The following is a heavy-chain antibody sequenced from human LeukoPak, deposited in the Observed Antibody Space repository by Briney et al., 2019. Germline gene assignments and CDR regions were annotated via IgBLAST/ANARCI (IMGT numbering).Heavy chain of an antibody. J-gene: IGHJ4*02. V-gene: IGHV1-2*02. D-gene: IGHD3-10*01. CDR1: GYTFIGYY. Sequence: GTLKVSCKASGYTFIGYYLHWVRQAPGQGLEWMGWITPNSGGTNYVQKFQGRVTMTRDTSINTVYMELSRLRSDDTAVYYCARGATLLWLGELPKEILVAPDYWGQGTLVTASS. CDR2: ITPNSGGT. CDR3: ARGATLLWLGELPKEILVAPDY.